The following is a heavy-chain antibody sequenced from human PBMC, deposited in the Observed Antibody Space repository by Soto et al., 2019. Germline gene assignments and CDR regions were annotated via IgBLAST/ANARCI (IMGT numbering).Heavy chain of an antibody. V-gene: IGHV1-69*02. D-gene: IGHD3-22*01. J-gene: IGHJ6*02. Sequence: SVKVSCKASGGTFSSYTISWVRQAPGQGLEWMGRIIPILGIANYAQKFQGRVTITADKSTSTAYMELSSLRSEDTAVYYCASGQMYYYDSSGYYSNYYYYYGMDVWGQGTTVTVSS. CDR3: ASGQMYYYDSSGYYSNYYYYYGMDV. CDR1: GGTFSSYT. CDR2: IIPILGIA.